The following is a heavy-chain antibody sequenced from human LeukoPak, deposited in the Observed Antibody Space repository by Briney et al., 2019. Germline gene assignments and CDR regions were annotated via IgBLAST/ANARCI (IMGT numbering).Heavy chain of an antibody. V-gene: IGHV4-4*07. CDR3: ARDGGYCSGGSCYSLSSFWFDP. J-gene: IGHJ5*02. D-gene: IGHD2-15*01. Sequence: PSETLSLTCTVSGGSISSYYWSWIRQPAGKGLEWIGRIYTSGSTNYNPSLKSRVTMSVGTSKNQFSLKLSSVTAADTAVYYCARDGGYCSGGSCYSLSSFWFDPWGQGTLVTVSS. CDR1: GGSISSYY. CDR2: IYTSGST.